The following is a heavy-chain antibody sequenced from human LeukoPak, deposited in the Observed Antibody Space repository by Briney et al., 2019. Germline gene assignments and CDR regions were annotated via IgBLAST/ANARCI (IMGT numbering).Heavy chain of an antibody. CDR1: GFTFSNAW. J-gene: IGHJ4*02. D-gene: IGHD3-22*01. Sequence: PGRSLRLSCAASGFTFSNAWMNWVRQAPGKGLEWVGRIKSKTDGGTTDYAAPVKGRFTISRDDSKNTLYLQMNSLKTEDTAVYYCTTDAYYYDSSGYYVYYFDYWGQGTLVTVSS. CDR2: IKSKTDGGTT. V-gene: IGHV3-15*07. CDR3: TTDAYYYDSSGYYVYYFDY.